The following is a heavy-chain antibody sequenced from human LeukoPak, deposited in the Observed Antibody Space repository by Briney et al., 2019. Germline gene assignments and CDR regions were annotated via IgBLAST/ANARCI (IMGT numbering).Heavy chain of an antibody. Sequence: GGSLRLSCAASGSTFNNAWMSWVRQAPGKGLEWVGRIKSKADGETTDYAAPGKGRFTMSRDDSKATLFLYMTSLKAEHPAVYYCTTDLGLTMIRGVIVYWGQGALVTVSS. CDR3: TTDLGLTMIRGVIVY. V-gene: IGHV3-15*01. CDR2: IKSKADGETT. D-gene: IGHD3-10*01. J-gene: IGHJ4*02. CDR1: GSTFNNAW.